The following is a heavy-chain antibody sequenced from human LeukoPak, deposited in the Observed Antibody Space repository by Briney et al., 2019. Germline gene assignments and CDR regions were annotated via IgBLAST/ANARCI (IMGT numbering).Heavy chain of an antibody. CDR3: ARDSIAVAGPPGAYYFDY. CDR1: GGSISSYY. V-gene: IGHV4-4*07. D-gene: IGHD6-19*01. Sequence: SETLSLTFTGSGGSISSYYWSLIRPPAGKGLEWIGRIYTSGSTNYNPSLKSRVTMSVDTSKNQFSLKLSSVTAADTAVYYCARDSIAVAGPPGAYYFDYWGQGTLVTVSS. CDR2: IYTSGST. J-gene: IGHJ4*02.